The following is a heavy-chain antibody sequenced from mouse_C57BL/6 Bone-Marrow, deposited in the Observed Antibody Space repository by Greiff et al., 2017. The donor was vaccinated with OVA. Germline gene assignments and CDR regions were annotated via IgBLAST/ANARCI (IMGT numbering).Heavy chain of an antibody. CDR1: GYTFTDYY. CDR3: AVIYYGSRDDY. V-gene: IGHV1-26*01. D-gene: IGHD1-1*01. J-gene: IGHJ2*01. Sequence: VQLQQSGPELVKPGASVKISCKASGYTFTDYYMNWVKQSHGKSLEWIGDINPNNGGTSYNQKFKGKATLTVDKSSSTAYMELRSLTSEDSAVYYCAVIYYGSRDDYWGQGTTLTVSS. CDR2: INPNNGGT.